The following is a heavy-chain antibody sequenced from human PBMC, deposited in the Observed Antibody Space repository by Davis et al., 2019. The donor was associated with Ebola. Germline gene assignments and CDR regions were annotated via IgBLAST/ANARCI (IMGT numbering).Heavy chain of an antibody. CDR1: GGSFSGYY. J-gene: IGHJ3*02. CDR2: INHSGST. Sequence: SETLSLTCAVYGGSFSGYYWSWIRQPPGKGLEWIGEINHSGSTNYHPSLKSRVTISVDTSKNQFSLKLSSVTAADTAVYYCARGHTVHYDYIWGNYRYLRPDAFDIWGQGTMVTVSS. V-gene: IGHV4-34*01. CDR3: ARGHTVHYDYIWGNYRYLRPDAFDI. D-gene: IGHD3-16*02.